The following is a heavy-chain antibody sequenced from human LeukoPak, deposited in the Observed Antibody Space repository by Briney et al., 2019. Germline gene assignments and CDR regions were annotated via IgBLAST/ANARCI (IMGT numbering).Heavy chain of an antibody. D-gene: IGHD3-10*01. J-gene: IGHJ5*02. Sequence: PSQTLSLTCTVSGASIIDGDHYWSWIRQPPGKGLEWMGYIYSSGSTFYNPYFQSRLTISVDTSRNQFSLKLRSVIDADTAVYSCARTLVRGVLRGWFDPWGQGTLVIVSS. V-gene: IGHV4-30-4*01. CDR3: ARTLVRGVLRGWFDP. CDR1: GASIIDGDHY. CDR2: IYSSGST.